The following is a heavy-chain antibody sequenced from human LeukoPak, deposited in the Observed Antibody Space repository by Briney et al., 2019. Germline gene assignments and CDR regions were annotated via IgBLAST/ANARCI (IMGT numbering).Heavy chain of an antibody. J-gene: IGHJ4*02. CDR3: AKDLTGYSSSWYHGIDY. D-gene: IGHD6-13*01. Sequence: PGGSLRLSCAAPGFTFSSYAMSGVRQAPGKGLEWGSAISGSGGSTYYADSVKGRFTISRDNSKNTLYLQMNSLRAEDTAVYCCAKDLTGYSSSWYHGIDYWGQGTLVTVSS. CDR1: GFTFSSYA. CDR2: ISGSGGST. V-gene: IGHV3-23*01.